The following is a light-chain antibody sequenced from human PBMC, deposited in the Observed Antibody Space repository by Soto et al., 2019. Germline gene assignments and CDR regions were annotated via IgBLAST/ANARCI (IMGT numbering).Light chain of an antibody. V-gene: IGKV1-39*01. Sequence: DIQMTQSPSSLSASVGDRVTITCRASQSISSYLNWYQQKPGKAPKLLIYTASSLQSGVPSRFSGSRSVTYFTLTISSLQAEDFATYYWQQSDSTTTCGGGTKVEIK. CDR1: QSISSY. CDR2: TAS. CDR3: QQSDSTTT. J-gene: IGKJ4*02.